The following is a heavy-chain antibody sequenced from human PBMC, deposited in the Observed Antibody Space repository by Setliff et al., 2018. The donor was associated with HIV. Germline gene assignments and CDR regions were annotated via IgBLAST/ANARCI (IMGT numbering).Heavy chain of an antibody. CDR2: LFYNGNT. D-gene: IGHD6-19*01. J-gene: IGHJ4*02. V-gene: IGHV4-39*01. CDR3: ARQFRYPNRAVAGVDY. Sequence: PSETLSLTCTVSGGSISNNSYYWGWVRQHPGKGLELMGNLFYNGNTYYNPSLKSRVTISVDTSKNQFSLKLSSVTAADTAIYFCARQFRYPNRAVAGVDYWGQGTLVTVSS. CDR1: GGSISNNSYY.